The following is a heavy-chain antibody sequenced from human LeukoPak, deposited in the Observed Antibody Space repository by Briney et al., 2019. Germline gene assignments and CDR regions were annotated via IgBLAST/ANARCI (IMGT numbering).Heavy chain of an antibody. V-gene: IGHV3-7*03. CDR1: GFTFSSYW. Sequence: GSLRLSCAASGFTFSSYWMSWVRQAPGKGLEWVANIKQDGSEKYYVDSVKGRFTISRDNAKNSLYLQMNSLRAEDTAVYYCASCTSSWYSHGYWGQGTLVTVSS. CDR3: ASCTSSWYSHGY. CDR2: IKQDGSEK. J-gene: IGHJ4*02. D-gene: IGHD6-13*01.